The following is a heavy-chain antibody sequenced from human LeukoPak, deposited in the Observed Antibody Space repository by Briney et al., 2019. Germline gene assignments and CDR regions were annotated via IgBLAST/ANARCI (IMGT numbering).Heavy chain of an antibody. CDR1: GGSISSSNW. CDR2: IYHSGST. V-gene: IGHV4-4*02. D-gene: IGHD6-19*01. J-gene: IGHJ4*02. CDR3: ARYDVGWYYFDY. Sequence: SETLSLTCVGSGGSISSSNWWSWVRQPPEKGLEWIGEIYHSGSTNYNPSLKSRVTISVDKSKNQFSLKLSSVTAADTAVYYCARYDVGWYYFDYWGQGTLVTVSS.